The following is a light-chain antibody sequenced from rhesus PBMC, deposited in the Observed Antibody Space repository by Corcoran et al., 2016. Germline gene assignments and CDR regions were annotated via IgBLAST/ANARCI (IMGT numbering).Light chain of an antibody. CDR2: KAS. J-gene: IGKJ2*01. Sequence: DIQMTQSPSSLSASVGDKVTITCRASQGIRSWLAWYQKKPGKAPKILNYKASRLQRGVPSRFSGSGAGTDFTLTISSLQPEDFATYYVIQYSSSPYSFGQGTKVEIK. CDR3: IQYSSSPYS. V-gene: IGKV1-22*01. CDR1: QGIRSW.